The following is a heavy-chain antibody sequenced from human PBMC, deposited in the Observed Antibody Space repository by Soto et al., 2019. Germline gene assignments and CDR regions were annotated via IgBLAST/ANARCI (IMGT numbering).Heavy chain of an antibody. Sequence: QLQLQESGPGLVKPSETLSLTCTVSGGSISSSSYYWGWIRQPPGKGLEWIGSIYYSGSTYYNPSLKSRVAISVDTSKNQFCLKLSSVTAADTAVYYCASGYSSSWYSDYWGQGTLVTVSS. J-gene: IGHJ4*02. CDR2: IYYSGST. V-gene: IGHV4-39*01. CDR1: GGSISSSSYY. CDR3: ASGYSSSWYSDY. D-gene: IGHD6-13*01.